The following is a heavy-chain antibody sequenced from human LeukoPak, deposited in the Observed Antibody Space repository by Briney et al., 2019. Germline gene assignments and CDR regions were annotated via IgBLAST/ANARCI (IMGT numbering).Heavy chain of an antibody. Sequence: SETLSLTRTVSGGSISSGSYYWRWLRQPAGKGLEGIGRIYTSGNTNYNPSLKSRVTISVDTSKNQFSLKLSPVTAADPAVYYCARCIAVAGSAFDIWGQGTMVTVSS. J-gene: IGHJ3*02. D-gene: IGHD6-19*01. CDR1: GGSISSGSYY. CDR3: ARCIAVAGSAFDI. CDR2: IYTSGNT. V-gene: IGHV4-61*02.